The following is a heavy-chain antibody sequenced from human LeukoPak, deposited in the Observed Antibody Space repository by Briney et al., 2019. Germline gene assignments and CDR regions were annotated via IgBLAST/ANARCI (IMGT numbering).Heavy chain of an antibody. Sequence: GGSLRLSCAASGFTFSSYAMSWVRQAPGKGLEWVSAISGSGGSTYYADSVKGRFTISGDNSKNTLYLQMNSLRAEDTAVYYCAKVQDIFGVVNNWFDPWGQGTLVTVSS. J-gene: IGHJ5*02. CDR2: ISGSGGST. CDR1: GFTFSSYA. CDR3: AKVQDIFGVVNNWFDP. V-gene: IGHV3-23*01. D-gene: IGHD3-3*02.